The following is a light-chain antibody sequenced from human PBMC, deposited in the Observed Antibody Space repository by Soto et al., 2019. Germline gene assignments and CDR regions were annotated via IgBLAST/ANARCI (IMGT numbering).Light chain of an antibody. CDR2: DVI. Sequence: QSALTQPASVSGSPGQSITISCTGTSSDVGGYNYVSWYQQHPGKAPKVIIYDVINRPSGVSNRFSGSKSGNTATLTISGLQAADEADYYCSSYTSSSSYVFGTGTKLTVL. J-gene: IGLJ1*01. CDR3: SSYTSSSSYV. V-gene: IGLV2-14*03. CDR1: SSDVGGYNY.